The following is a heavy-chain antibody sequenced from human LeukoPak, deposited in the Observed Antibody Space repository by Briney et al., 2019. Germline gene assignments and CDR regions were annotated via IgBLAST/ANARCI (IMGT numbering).Heavy chain of an antibody. CDR2: ISAYNGNT. Sequence: ASVKVSCKSSGYTFTGYYMHWVRQAPGQGLEWMGWISAYNGNTNYAQKLQGRVTMTTDTSTSTAYMELRSLRSDDTAVYYCARDGQAVAGTKSIDYWGQGTLVTVSS. CDR3: ARDGQAVAGTKSIDY. V-gene: IGHV1-18*04. J-gene: IGHJ4*02. D-gene: IGHD6-19*01. CDR1: GYTFTGYY.